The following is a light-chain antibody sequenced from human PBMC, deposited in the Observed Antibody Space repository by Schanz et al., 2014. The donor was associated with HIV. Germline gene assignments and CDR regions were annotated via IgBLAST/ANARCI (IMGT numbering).Light chain of an antibody. CDR2: EGT. Sequence: QSVLTQPASVSGSPGQSITISCTGSDGDVGGYDLVSWYQQHPGKAPKLIIYEGTKRPSGVSDRFSGSKSGNTASLTISGLQAEDETDYYCSSYTSSSTVLFGGGTKLTVL. CDR3: SSYTSSSTVL. J-gene: IGLJ2*01. V-gene: IGLV2-14*02. CDR1: DGDVGGYDL.